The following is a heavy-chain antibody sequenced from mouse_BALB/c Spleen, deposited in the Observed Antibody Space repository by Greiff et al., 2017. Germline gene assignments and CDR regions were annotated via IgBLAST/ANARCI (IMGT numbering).Heavy chain of an antibody. Sequence: VQLQESGAELVKPGASVKLSCKASGYTFTSYYMYWVKQRPGQGLEWIGGINPSNGGTNFNEKFKSKATLTVDKSSSTAYMQLSSLTSEDSAVYYCTRGGLLRLRGAMDYWGQGTSVTVSS. CDR2: INPSNGGT. CDR1: GYTFTSYY. J-gene: IGHJ4*01. V-gene: IGHV1S81*02. D-gene: IGHD1-2*01. CDR3: TRGGLLRLRGAMDY.